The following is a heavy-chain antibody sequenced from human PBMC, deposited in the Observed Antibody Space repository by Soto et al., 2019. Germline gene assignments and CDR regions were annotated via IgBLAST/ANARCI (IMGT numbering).Heavy chain of an antibody. V-gene: IGHV3-33*01. D-gene: IGHD3-16*01. Sequence: QVQLVASGGGVVQPGRSLRLSCAASGFTFSSYGMHWVRQAPGKGLEWVAVIWYDGSNKYYADSVKGRFTISRDNSKNTLYLQMNSLRAEDTAVYYCARDTLGGGNAFDIWGQGTMVTVSS. CDR2: IWYDGSNK. CDR3: ARDTLGGGNAFDI. CDR1: GFTFSSYG. J-gene: IGHJ3*02.